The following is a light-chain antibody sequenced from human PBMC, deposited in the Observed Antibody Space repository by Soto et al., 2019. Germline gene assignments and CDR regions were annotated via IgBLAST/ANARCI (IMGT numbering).Light chain of an antibody. CDR1: STDVGGYNY. Sequence: QSALTQPASVSGSPGQSITISCTATSTDVGGYNYVSWYQQHPGKAPKLMIYEVSNRPSGVSNRFSGSKSGNTASLTISGLQAEDEGDYYCSSYTSYTTVFGTGTQLTVL. V-gene: IGLV2-14*01. CDR3: SSYTSYTTV. CDR2: EVS. J-gene: IGLJ1*01.